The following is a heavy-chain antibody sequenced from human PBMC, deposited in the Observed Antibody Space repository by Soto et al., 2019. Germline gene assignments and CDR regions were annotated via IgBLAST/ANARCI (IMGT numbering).Heavy chain of an antibody. J-gene: IGHJ4*02. CDR2: IYYSAST. V-gene: IGHV4-59*08. D-gene: IGHD2-21*02. CDR1: GGSISSYY. CDR3: ARYLPYCGGDCYSLDY. Sequence: SETLSLTCTVSGGSISSYYWSWIRQPPGKGLEWIGYIYYSASTNYSPSLKSRVTISVDTSKNQFSLNLSSVTAADTAVYYCARYLPYCGGDCYSLDYWGQGTLVTVSS.